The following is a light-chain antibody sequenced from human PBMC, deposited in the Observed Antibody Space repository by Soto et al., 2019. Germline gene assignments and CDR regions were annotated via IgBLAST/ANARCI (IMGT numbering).Light chain of an antibody. Sequence: EILLTQSPGTLSLSPGEIATLSCRASQSVSSTSLAWYQQKPGHAPSLLIYGASSRATGIPDRFSGSGSGKDFTLTISSLEPEDFAVYYCQQYGSSPLFSFGPGTKVDIK. CDR2: GAS. V-gene: IGKV3-20*01. J-gene: IGKJ3*01. CDR3: QQYGSSPLFS. CDR1: QSVSSTS.